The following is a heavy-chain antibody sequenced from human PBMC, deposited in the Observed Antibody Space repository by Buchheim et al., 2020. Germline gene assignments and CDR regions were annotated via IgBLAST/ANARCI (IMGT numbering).Heavy chain of an antibody. Sequence: EVQLLESGGGLVQPGGSLRVSCEASGFTFSAYAMSWVRQAPGKGLEWVAALSGNGGMTYHADSVKGRFTISRDNSKNTLYLLMNSLRAEDTAVYYCAKDNLVLPRSRLISDHYDFNGMDVWGQGTT. CDR1: GFTFSAYA. D-gene: IGHD3-10*01. J-gene: IGHJ6*02. CDR3: AKDNLVLPRSRLISDHYDFNGMDV. CDR2: LSGNGGMT. V-gene: IGHV3-23*01.